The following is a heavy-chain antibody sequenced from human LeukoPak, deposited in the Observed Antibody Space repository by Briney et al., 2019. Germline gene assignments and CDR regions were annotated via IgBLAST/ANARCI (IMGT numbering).Heavy chain of an antibody. J-gene: IGHJ4*01. Sequence: SETLSLTCTVSGGSISSSSYYWAWIRQPPGKGLEWIGSIHYSGSTSYNPSLKSRVTISVRTSKNQFSLKLSSVTAADTAVYYCTRVVTSGSYILDNWGHGTLVTVSS. D-gene: IGHD3-3*01. CDR1: GGSISSSSYY. CDR3: TRVVTSGSYILDN. CDR2: IHYSGST. V-gene: IGHV4-39*07.